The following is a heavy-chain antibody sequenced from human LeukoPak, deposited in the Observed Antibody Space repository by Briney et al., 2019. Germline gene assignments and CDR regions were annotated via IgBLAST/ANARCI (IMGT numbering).Heavy chain of an antibody. V-gene: IGHV4-34*01. J-gene: IGHJ4*02. CDR1: GGSFSGYY. D-gene: IGHD3-22*01. CDR3: ARVKSNYYDSSGYYDY. Sequence: PSETLSLTCAVYGGSFSGYYWSWIRQPPGKGLGWMGEINHSGSTNYNPSLKSRVTISVDTSKNQFSLKLSSVPAADTAVYYCARVKSNYYDSSGYYDYWGQGTLVTVSS. CDR2: INHSGST.